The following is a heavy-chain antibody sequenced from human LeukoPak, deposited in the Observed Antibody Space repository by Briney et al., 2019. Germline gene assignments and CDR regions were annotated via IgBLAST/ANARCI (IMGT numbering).Heavy chain of an antibody. J-gene: IGHJ5*02. CDR2: ISTSGGST. V-gene: IGHV3-64*01. CDR3: AKDGGQYCSGGSCYSGDNWFDP. CDR1: GFTFSGYA. Sequence: PGGSLRLSCAASGFTFSGYAMHWVRKAPGKGLEYVSAISTSGGSTYYAKSVKDRFTISRDNSKNTLYLQMGSLRAGDTAVYYCAKDGGQYCSGGSCYSGDNWFDPWGQGTLVTVSS. D-gene: IGHD2-15*01.